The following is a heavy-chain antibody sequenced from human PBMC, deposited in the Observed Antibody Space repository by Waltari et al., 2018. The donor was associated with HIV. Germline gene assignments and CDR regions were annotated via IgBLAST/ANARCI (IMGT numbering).Heavy chain of an antibody. V-gene: IGHV3-21*01. J-gene: IGHJ3*02. CDR2: ISSSSSYI. CDR1: GFTFSSYR. D-gene: IGHD2-8*01. Sequence: EVQLVESGGGLVKPGGSLRLSCAASGFTFSSYRMNWVRQAPGKGLEWVSSISSSSSYIYYADSVKGRFTISRDNAKNSLYLQMNSLRAEDTAVYYCARDPGVPISFDIWGQGTMVTVSS. CDR3: ARDPGVPISFDI.